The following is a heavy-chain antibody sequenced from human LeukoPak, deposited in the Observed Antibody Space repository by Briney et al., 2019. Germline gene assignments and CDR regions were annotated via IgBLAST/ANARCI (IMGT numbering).Heavy chain of an antibody. J-gene: IGHJ6*03. D-gene: IGHD6-6*01. Sequence: GASVKVSCKASGYTLTSYGISWVRQAPGQGLEWMGRIIPILGIANYAQKFQGRVTITADKSTSTAYMELSSLGSEDTAVYYCARDAFEYSSSRYYYYMDVWGKGTTVTVSS. CDR3: ARDAFEYSSSRYYYYMDV. CDR1: GYTLTSYG. CDR2: IIPILGIA. V-gene: IGHV1-69*04.